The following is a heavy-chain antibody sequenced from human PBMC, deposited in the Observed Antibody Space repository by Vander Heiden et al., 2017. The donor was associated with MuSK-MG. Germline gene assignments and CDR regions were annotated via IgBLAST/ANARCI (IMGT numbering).Heavy chain of an antibody. Sequence: QVQLQQWGAGLLKPSETLSLTCAVYGGSFSGYYWSWIRQPPGKGLEWIGEINHRGSTNDNPSLKSRVTIAGDTSKNQLSMKMRSVTAADTAVDDCARGRRGVDYGCQGTMVTVYS. V-gene: IGHV4-34*01. CDR1: GGSFSGYY. D-gene: IGHD3-10*01. CDR2: INHRGST. CDR3: ARGRRGVDY. J-gene: IGHJ4*02.